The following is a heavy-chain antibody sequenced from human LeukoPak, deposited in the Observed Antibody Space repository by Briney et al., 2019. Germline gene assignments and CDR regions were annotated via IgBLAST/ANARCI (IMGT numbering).Heavy chain of an antibody. Sequence: GGSLRLSCAASGFTLSNYAMSWVRQAPGKGLEWVSTISSSGGNTYYTNSVKGRFTISRDDSKNTLYLQMNSLKAEDTAIYYCARDPNYGSTWYVNWFDPWGQGTLVTVSS. J-gene: IGHJ5*02. CDR1: GFTLSNYA. V-gene: IGHV3-23*01. CDR3: ARDPNYGSTWYVNWFDP. CDR2: ISSSGGNT. D-gene: IGHD6-13*01.